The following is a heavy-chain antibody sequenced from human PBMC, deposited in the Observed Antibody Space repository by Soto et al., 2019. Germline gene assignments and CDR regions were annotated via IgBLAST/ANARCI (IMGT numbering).Heavy chain of an antibody. J-gene: IGHJ3*02. V-gene: IGHV1-69*13. Sequence: ASVKVSCKASGGTFSSYAISWVRQAPGQGLEWMGGIIPIFGTANYAQKFQGRVTITADEFTSTAYMELSSLRSEDTAVYYCARNYYDSSGYPRRAFDIWGQGTMVTVSS. CDR1: GGTFSSYA. D-gene: IGHD3-22*01. CDR3: ARNYYDSSGYPRRAFDI. CDR2: IIPIFGTA.